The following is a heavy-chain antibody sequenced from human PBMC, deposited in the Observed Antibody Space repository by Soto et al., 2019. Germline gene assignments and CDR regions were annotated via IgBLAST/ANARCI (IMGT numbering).Heavy chain of an antibody. V-gene: IGHV1-69*12. J-gene: IGHJ3*01. CDR3: ARGHVVGGKSDVFDV. CDR1: GGSFRSEA. D-gene: IGHD2-15*01. CDR2: MLPFFGTA. Sequence: QVQLVQSGAEVKKPGSSVKVSCKASGGSFRSEAINWVRQAPGQGPEWMGGMLPFFGTADYAQKFQGRVTIDAVEYTTRVYMELGSLRFEDTEVYYCARGHVVGGKSDVFDVWGEGAMV.